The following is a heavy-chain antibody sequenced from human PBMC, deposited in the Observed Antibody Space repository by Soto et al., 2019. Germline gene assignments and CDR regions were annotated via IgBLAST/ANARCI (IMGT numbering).Heavy chain of an antibody. CDR3: TRPQYGSGTPAVVYYMDV. CDR1: GFTFSGSA. Sequence: GGSLRLSCAASGFTFSGSAMHWVRQASGKGLEWVGRIRSKANSYATAYAASVKGRFTISRDDSKNTAYLQMNSLKTEDTAVYYCTRPQYGSGTPAVVYYMDVWGKGTTVTVSS. CDR2: IRSKANSYAT. D-gene: IGHD3-10*01. V-gene: IGHV3-73*01. J-gene: IGHJ6*03.